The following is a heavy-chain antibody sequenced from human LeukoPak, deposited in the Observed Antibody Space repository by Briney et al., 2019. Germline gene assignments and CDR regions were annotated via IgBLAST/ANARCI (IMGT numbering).Heavy chain of an antibody. CDR2: INAGNGNT. D-gene: IGHD2-2*01. V-gene: IGHV1-3*01. J-gene: IGHJ4*02. CDR3: ARFPVYCSSTSCLYYFDY. CDR1: GYTFTSYA. Sequence: WASVKVSCKASGYTFTSYAMHWVRQAPGQRLEWMGWINAGNGNTKYSQKFQGRVTITRDTSASTAYMELSSLRSEDTAVYYCARFPVYCSSTSCLYYFDYWGQRTLVTVSS.